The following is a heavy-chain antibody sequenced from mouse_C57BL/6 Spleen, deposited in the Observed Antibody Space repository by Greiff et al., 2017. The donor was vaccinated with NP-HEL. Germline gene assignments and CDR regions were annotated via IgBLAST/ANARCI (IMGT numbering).Heavy chain of an antibody. Sequence: QVQLQQPGAELVKPGASVKLSCKASGYTFTSYWMHWVKQRPGQGLEWIGMIHPNSGSTNYNEKFKSKATLTVDKSSSTAYMQLSSLTSEDSAVYYCARDYYGSRPFDYWGQGTTLTVSS. V-gene: IGHV1-64*01. D-gene: IGHD1-1*01. CDR2: IHPNSGST. CDR3: ARDYYGSRPFDY. J-gene: IGHJ2*01. CDR1: GYTFTSYW.